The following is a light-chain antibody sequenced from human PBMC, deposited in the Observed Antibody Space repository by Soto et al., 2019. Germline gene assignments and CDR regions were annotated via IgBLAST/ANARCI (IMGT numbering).Light chain of an antibody. CDR3: SSYTSSSTLLYV. J-gene: IGLJ1*01. CDR2: DVS. Sequence: QSALTQPASVSGSPGQSITISCTGTSSDVGGYNYVSWYQQHPGKAPKLMIYDVSNRPSGVSNRFSGSKSGNTASLTSSGLQAEDEADYYCSSYTSSSTLLYVFGTGTQLNVL. CDR1: SSDVGGYNY. V-gene: IGLV2-14*01.